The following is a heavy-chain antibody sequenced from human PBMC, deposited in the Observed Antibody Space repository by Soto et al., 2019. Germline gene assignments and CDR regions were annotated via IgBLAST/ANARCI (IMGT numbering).Heavy chain of an antibody. D-gene: IGHD1-26*01. V-gene: IGHV3-23*01. CDR3: AKDLNQGGQYYYYGMDV. CDR1: GFTFSSYA. CDR2: ISGSGGST. J-gene: IGHJ6*02. Sequence: PRGSLRLSCAASGFTFSSYAMSWVRQAPGKGLEWVSAISGSGGSTYYADSVKGRFTISRDNSKNTLYLQMNSLRAEDTAVYYCAKDLNQGGQYYYYGMDVWGQGTTVTVSS.